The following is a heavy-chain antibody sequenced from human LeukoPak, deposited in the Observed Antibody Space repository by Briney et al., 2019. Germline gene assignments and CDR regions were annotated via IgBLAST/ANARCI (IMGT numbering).Heavy chain of an antibody. CDR3: ARELRGLDAFDI. CDR1: GFTFSSYW. V-gene: IGHV3-7*01. CDR2: IKQDGSEK. J-gene: IGHJ3*02. Sequence: PGGSLRLSCTASGFTFSSYWMSWVRQAPGKGLEWVANIKQDGSEKYYVDSVKGRFTISRDNAKNSLYLQMNSLRAEDTAVFYCARELRGLDAFDIWGQGTMVTVSS.